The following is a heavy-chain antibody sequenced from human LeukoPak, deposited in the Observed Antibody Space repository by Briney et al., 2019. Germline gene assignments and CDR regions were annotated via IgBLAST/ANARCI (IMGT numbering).Heavy chain of an antibody. CDR2: ISYSGST. V-gene: IGHV4-59*08. D-gene: IGHD6-19*01. CDR1: GGAINSYY. J-gene: IGHJ4*02. CDR3: AIGWFYFDY. Sequence: PSETLSLTCTVSGGAINSYYWSWIRQPPGKGLEWIGYISYSGSTNYNPSLRSRVTMSVDTSKNQFSLKLTSVTAADTAVYYCAIGWFYFDYWGQGTLDTVSS.